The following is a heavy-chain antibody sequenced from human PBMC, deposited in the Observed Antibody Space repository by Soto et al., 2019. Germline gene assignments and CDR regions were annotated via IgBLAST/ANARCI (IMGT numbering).Heavy chain of an antibody. Sequence: LRLSCAASGFTFSSYGMHWVRQAPGKGLEWVAVISYDGSNKYYADSVKGRFTISRNNSKNTLYLQMNSLRAEDTAVYYCAKDLGYCSSTSCYFRRYYYYGMDVWGQGTTVTVSS. CDR1: GFTFSSYG. CDR3: AKDLGYCSSTSCYFRRYYYYGMDV. J-gene: IGHJ6*02. V-gene: IGHV3-30*18. D-gene: IGHD2-2*01. CDR2: ISYDGSNK.